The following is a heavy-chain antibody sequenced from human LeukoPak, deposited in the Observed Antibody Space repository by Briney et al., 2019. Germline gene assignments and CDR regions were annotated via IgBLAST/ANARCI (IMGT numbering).Heavy chain of an antibody. CDR3: TRSLGYSSGWYAVSEFDY. Sequence: GGSLRLSCTASGFTFGDYAMSWFRQAPGKGLEWVGFIRSKAYGGTTEYAASVKGRFTISRDDSKSIAYLQMNSLKTEDTAAYYCTRSLGYSSGWYAVSEFDYWGQGTLVTVSS. J-gene: IGHJ4*02. D-gene: IGHD6-19*01. CDR1: GFTFGDYA. V-gene: IGHV3-49*03. CDR2: IRSKAYGGTT.